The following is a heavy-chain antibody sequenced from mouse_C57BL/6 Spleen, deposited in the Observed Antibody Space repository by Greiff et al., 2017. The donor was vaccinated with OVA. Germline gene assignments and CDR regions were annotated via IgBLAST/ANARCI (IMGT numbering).Heavy chain of an antibody. J-gene: IGHJ3*01. CDR3: ARLGLRRVRFAY. D-gene: IGHD2-4*01. V-gene: IGHV1-9*01. CDR1: GYTFTGYW. Sequence: QVQLQQSGAELMKPGASVKLSCKATGYTFTGYWIEWVKQRPGHGLEWIEEILPGSGSTNYNEKFKGKATFTADTSSNTAYMQLSSLTTEDSAIYYCARLGLRRVRFAYWGQGTLVTVSA. CDR2: ILPGSGST.